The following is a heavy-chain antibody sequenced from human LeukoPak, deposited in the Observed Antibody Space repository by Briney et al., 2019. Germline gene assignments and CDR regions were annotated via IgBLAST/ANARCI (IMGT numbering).Heavy chain of an antibody. D-gene: IGHD5-12*01. V-gene: IGHV3-23*01. Sequence: GGSPRLSCAAPGFTFSTYAMSWVRQAPGKGLEWVSGISDSGGTTYYADSVKGRFTISKDNSKNTLYLQMNSLRADDTAVYYCATNRVGTAAYYFDYWGQGTLVTVSS. CDR1: GFTFSTYA. CDR2: ISDSGGTT. CDR3: ATNRVGTAAYYFDY. J-gene: IGHJ4*02.